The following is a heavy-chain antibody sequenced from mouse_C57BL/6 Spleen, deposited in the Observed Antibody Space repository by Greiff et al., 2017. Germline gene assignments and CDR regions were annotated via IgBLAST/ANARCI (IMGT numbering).Heavy chain of an antibody. V-gene: IGHV1-50*01. J-gene: IGHJ2*01. CDR3: ARLGLLFDY. Sequence: QVQLKQPGAELVKPGASVKLSCKASGYTFTSYWMQWVKQRPGQGLEWIGEIDPSDSYTNYNQKFKGKATLTVDTSSSTAYMQLSSLTSEDSAVYYCARLGLLFDYWGQGTTLTVSS. CDR1: GYTFTSYW. D-gene: IGHD2-3*01. CDR2: IDPSDSYT.